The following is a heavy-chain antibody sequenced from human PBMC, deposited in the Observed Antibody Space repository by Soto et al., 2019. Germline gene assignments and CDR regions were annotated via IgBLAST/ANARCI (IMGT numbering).Heavy chain of an antibody. J-gene: IGHJ5*02. CDR2: IYPGDSDA. D-gene: IGHD1-1*01. V-gene: IGHV5-51*01. CDR1: GYTFSGYW. Sequence: GESLKLSCKGSGYTFSGYWIGWVRQMSGKGLEWMGIIYPGDSDARYSPSFQGQVTISADESITTAYLQWDSLKASDTAIYYCVVQQKLPWVNAWGQGTLVTVSS. CDR3: VVQQKLPWVNA.